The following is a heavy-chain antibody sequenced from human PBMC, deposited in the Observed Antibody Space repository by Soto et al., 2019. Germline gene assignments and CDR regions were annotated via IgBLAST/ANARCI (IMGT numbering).Heavy chain of an antibody. V-gene: IGHV1-3*01. CDR1: GYTFTNYA. D-gene: IGHD3-9*01. CDR3: ARDGTGYYTPDL. J-gene: IGHJ5*02. Sequence: QVQLVQSGAEVKKPGASMKVSCKASGYTFTNYAIHWVRQAPGQRLEWMGWITAGNGNTKYSQYFQGRVTITRDTSANTAYMELSSLRSEDTAVYYCARDGTGYYTPDLWGQGTLVPVSS. CDR2: ITAGNGNT.